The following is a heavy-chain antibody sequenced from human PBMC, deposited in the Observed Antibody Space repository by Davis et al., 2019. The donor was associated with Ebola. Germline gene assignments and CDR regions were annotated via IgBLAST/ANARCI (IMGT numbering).Heavy chain of an antibody. CDR3: ARDGFIAVAGYYFDY. J-gene: IGHJ4*02. CDR1: GGTFSSYA. Sequence: SVKVSCKASGGTFSSYAISWVRQAPGQGLEWMGRIIPILGIANYAQKLQGRVTMITDTSTSTAYMELRSLRSDDTAVYYCARDGFIAVAGYYFDYWGQGTLVTVSS. V-gene: IGHV1-69*04. D-gene: IGHD6-19*01. CDR2: IIPILGIA.